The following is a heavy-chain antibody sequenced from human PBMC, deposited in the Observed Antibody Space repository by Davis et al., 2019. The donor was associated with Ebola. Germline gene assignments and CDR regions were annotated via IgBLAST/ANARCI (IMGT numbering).Heavy chain of an antibody. CDR3: ARDPGADCSSTSCSAYMDV. D-gene: IGHD2-2*01. J-gene: IGHJ6*03. V-gene: IGHV3-30*03. CDR2: ISYDGSNK. CDR1: GFTFSSYG. Sequence: GESLKISCAASGFTFSSYGMHWVRQAPGKGLEWVAVISYDGSNKYYADSVKGRFTISRDNSKNTLYLQMNSLRAEDTAVYYCARDPGADCSSTSCSAYMDVWGKGTTVTVSS.